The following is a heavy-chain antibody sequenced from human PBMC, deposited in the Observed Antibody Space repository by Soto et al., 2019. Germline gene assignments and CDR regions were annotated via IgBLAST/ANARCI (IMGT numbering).Heavy chain of an antibody. V-gene: IGHV3-30-3*01. CDR3: ARDGGYCISTSCYGPYYYYGMDV. Sequence: QVQLVESGGGVVQPGRSLRLSCAASGFTFSSYVMHWVRQAPGKGLEWVAVISYDGSNKYYADSVKGRFTISRDNSKNTLYLQMNSLRAEDTAVYYCARDGGYCISTSCYGPYYYYGMDVWGQGTTVTVSS. CDR1: GFTFSSYV. D-gene: IGHD2-2*01. J-gene: IGHJ6*02. CDR2: ISYDGSNK.